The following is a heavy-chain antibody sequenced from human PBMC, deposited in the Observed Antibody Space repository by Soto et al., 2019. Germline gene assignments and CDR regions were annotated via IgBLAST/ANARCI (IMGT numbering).Heavy chain of an antibody. Sequence: SETLSLTCTVSGGSISSYCWSWIRQPPGKGLEWIGYIYYSGSTNYNPSLKSRVTISVDTSKNQFSLKLSSVTAADTAVYYCATTYYDFWSGYRPPPKFDYWGQGTLVTVSS. CDR2: IYYSGST. V-gene: IGHV4-59*08. J-gene: IGHJ4*02. D-gene: IGHD3-3*01. CDR1: GGSISSYC. CDR3: ATTYYDFWSGYRPPPKFDY.